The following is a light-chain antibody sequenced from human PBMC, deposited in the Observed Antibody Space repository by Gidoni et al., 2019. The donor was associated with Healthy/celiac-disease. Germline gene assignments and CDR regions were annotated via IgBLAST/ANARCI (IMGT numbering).Light chain of an antibody. CDR1: QSVSSY. J-gene: IGKJ1*01. CDR2: DAS. Sequence: ELVLTQSPATLSLSPGERATLSCRASQSVSSYLAWYQQKPGQAPRHLIYDASNRATGIPARFSGSGSGTDFTLTISSLEPEDFAVYYCQQRSNWPLTFGQXTKVEIK. V-gene: IGKV3-11*01. CDR3: QQRSNWPLT.